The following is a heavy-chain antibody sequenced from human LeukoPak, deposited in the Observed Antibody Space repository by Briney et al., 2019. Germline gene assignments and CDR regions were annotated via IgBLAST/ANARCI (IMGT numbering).Heavy chain of an antibody. CDR1: GFTFSDYA. CDR2: ISGSGDST. Sequence: GGSLRLSCAVSGFTFSDYAMSWVRQAPGKGLDWFSAISGSGDSTYYADSVKGRFTISRDGSKSTMYLQMTSLTAEDTAVYYCAKGSGTSRPYYLDYWGRGTLVTVSS. V-gene: IGHV3-23*01. CDR3: AKGSGTSRPYYLDY. D-gene: IGHD6-25*01. J-gene: IGHJ4*02.